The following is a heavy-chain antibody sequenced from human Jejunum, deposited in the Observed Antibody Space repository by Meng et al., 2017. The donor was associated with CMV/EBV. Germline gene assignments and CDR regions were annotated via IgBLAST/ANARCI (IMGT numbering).Heavy chain of an antibody. V-gene: IGHV4-4*02. CDR2: IYHSGRT. CDR1: GGSIRNDQW. CDR3: TTLYGDSIS. J-gene: IGHJ4*02. Sequence: LKDSGPGRVNPSGHLSLACDVSGGSIRNDQWWSWVRQAPGKGLEWIGEIYHSGRTNYNPSVKSRVSMSVDKSQNHFSLRPSSVTAADTAVYYCTTLYGDSISWGQGTLVTVSS. D-gene: IGHD4-17*01.